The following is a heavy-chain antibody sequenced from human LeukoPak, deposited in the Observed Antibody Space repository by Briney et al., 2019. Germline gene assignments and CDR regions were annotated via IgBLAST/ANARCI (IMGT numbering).Heavy chain of an antibody. D-gene: IGHD2-2*01. CDR2: TNWDGAST. Sequence: PGGSLRLSCAAPGFRFDDYGMSWVRHVPGKGPEWVSGTNWDGASTGYADSVKGRFTISRDNVKNFLYLQMNSLRVEDTALYFCGRVYCSTTSCYDYYDYYMDVWGKGTTVTVSS. V-gene: IGHV3-20*04. CDR3: GRVYCSTTSCYDYYDYYMDV. CDR1: GFRFDDYG. J-gene: IGHJ6*03.